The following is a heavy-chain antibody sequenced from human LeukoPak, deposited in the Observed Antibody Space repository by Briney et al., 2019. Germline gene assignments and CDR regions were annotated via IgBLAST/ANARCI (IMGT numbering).Heavy chain of an antibody. J-gene: IGHJ4*02. CDR2: ISYSGGT. CDR3: AGFGDFFTY. D-gene: IGHD4-17*01. Sequence: PSQTLSHTCAVSGGSVRTYYWSWIRQPPGKRLELIGYISYSGGTNHIPSLKRRVTMSLDTSSNQFSLRLSSVTATDTAVYYCAGFGDFFTYWGQGALVTVSS. CDR1: GGSVRTYY. V-gene: IGHV4-59*08.